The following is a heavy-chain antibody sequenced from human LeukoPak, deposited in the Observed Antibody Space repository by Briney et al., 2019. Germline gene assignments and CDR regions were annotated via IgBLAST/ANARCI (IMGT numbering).Heavy chain of an antibody. V-gene: IGHV3-64*04. CDR1: GITFSTHA. D-gene: IGHD1-7*01. J-gene: IGHJ4*02. CDR3: AKDGTGTTDY. Sequence: GGSLRLSCSASGITFSTHAMHWVRQAPGKGLEYISGMSSNGGSTYYADSVKGRFTISRDNSKNTLYLQMNSLRAEDTAVYYCAKDGTGTTDYWGQGTLVTVSS. CDR2: MSSNGGST.